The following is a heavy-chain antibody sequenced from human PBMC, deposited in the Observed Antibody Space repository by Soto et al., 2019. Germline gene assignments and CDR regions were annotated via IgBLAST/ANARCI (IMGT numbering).Heavy chain of an antibody. V-gene: IGHV3-33*01. CDR3: ARTPKSSPYYFDY. Sequence: PGGSLRLSCAASGFTFSSYGMHWVRQAPGKGLEWVAVIWYDGSNKYYADSVKGRFTISRDNSENTLYLQMNSLRAEDTAVYYCARTPKSSPYYFDYWGQGTLVTVSS. CDR2: IWYDGSNK. CDR1: GFTFSSYG. J-gene: IGHJ4*02.